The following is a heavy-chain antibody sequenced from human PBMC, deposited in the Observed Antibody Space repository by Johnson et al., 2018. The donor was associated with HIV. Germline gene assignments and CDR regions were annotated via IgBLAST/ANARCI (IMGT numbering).Heavy chain of an antibody. J-gene: IGHJ3*02. V-gene: IGHV3-33*06. CDR3: AKGPNGQLDDAFHI. D-gene: IGHD6-6*01. CDR1: GFTFSSYG. Sequence: VQLVESVGGVVQPGRSLGLSCAASGFTFSSYGMHWVRQAPGKGLEWVAVIWYDGNNKYYADSVKGRFTISRYNSKNTLYLQMNSLRAEDTAVYYCAKGPNGQLDDAFHIWGQGTMVTVSS. CDR2: IWYDGNNK.